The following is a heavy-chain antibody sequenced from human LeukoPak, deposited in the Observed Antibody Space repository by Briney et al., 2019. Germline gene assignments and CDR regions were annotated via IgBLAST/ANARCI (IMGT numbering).Heavy chain of an antibody. D-gene: IGHD6-13*01. Sequence: PGGSLRLSCAASGFTFSSYSMNWVRQAPGRGLEWVSVIYSGGSTYYADSVKGRFTISRDNSKNTLYLQMNSLRAEDTAVYYCARGARLAAEAWYYYYYYMDVWGKGTTVTISS. CDR2: IYSGGST. V-gene: IGHV3-53*01. CDR3: ARGARLAAEAWYYYYYYMDV. CDR1: GFTFSSYS. J-gene: IGHJ6*03.